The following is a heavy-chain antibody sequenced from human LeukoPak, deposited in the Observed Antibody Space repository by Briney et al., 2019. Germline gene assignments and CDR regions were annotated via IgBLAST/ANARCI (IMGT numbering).Heavy chain of an antibody. Sequence: SGGSLRLSCAASGFTVSSNYMSWVRQAPGKGLEWVSVIYSGGSTYYADSVKGRFTISRDNSKNTLYLQMNSLRAEDTAVYYRARVRGLPRYFDYWGQGTLVTVSS. J-gene: IGHJ4*02. CDR3: ARVRGLPRYFDY. D-gene: IGHD5-12*01. V-gene: IGHV3-53*01. CDR1: GFTVSSNY. CDR2: IYSGGST.